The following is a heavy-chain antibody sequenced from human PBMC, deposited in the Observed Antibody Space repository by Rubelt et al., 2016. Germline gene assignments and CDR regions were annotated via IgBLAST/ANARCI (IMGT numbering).Heavy chain of an antibody. D-gene: IGHD3-10*01. CDR1: GGSFSGYY. CDR3: ARGGRYYGSGSYQRHNWFDP. V-gene: IGHV4-34*01. J-gene: IGHJ5*02. CDR2: INHSGST. Sequence: QVQLQQWGAGLLKPSETLSLTCAVYGGSFSGYYWSWIRQPPGKGLEWIGEINHSGSTNYNPSPKSRVTISVDTSKNQFSLKLSSVTAADTAVYYCARGGRYYGSGSYQRHNWFDPWGQGTLVTVSS.